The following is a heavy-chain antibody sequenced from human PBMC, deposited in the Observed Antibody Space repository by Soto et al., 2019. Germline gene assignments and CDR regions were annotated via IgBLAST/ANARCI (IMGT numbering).Heavy chain of an antibody. CDR2: IIPILGIA. V-gene: IGHV1-69*02. D-gene: IGHD6-19*01. CDR1: GGTFSSYT. CDR3: ASTSGWNDAFDI. J-gene: IGHJ3*02. Sequence: QVQLVQSGAEVKKPGSSVKVSCKASGGTFSSYTIGWVRQAPGQGLEWMGRIIPILGIANYAQKFQGRVTITADKSTSTAYMELSSLRSEDTAVYYCASTSGWNDAFDIWGQGTMVTVSS.